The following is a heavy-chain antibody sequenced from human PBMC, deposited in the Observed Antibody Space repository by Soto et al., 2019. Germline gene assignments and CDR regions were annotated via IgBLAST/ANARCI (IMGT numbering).Heavy chain of an antibody. D-gene: IGHD3-10*01. Sequence: PSETLSLTCTVSGGSISSSSYYWGWIRQPPGKGLEWIGSIYYSGSTYYNPSLKSRVTISVDTSKNQFSLKLSSVTAADTAVYYCARQSMVRGVITPPIDYWGQGTPVTVSS. CDR3: ARQSMVRGVITPPIDY. J-gene: IGHJ4*02. CDR2: IYYSGST. CDR1: GGSISSSSYY. V-gene: IGHV4-39*01.